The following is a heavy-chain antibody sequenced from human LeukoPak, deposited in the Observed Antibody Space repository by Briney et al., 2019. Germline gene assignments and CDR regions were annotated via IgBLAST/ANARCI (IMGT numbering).Heavy chain of an antibody. CDR1: GYTSTAYY. CDR2: INPKTGGT. Sequence: LWASVKVSCVASGYTSTAYYMHWVRQAPGQGLEWMGWINPKTGGTNYAQTFQGRVTMTRDTSASIAYMELSSLRSEDMAVYYCARALGYCSGGSCYWKLGFDYWGQGTLVTVSS. D-gene: IGHD2-15*01. V-gene: IGHV1-2*02. J-gene: IGHJ4*02. CDR3: ARALGYCSGGSCYWKLGFDY.